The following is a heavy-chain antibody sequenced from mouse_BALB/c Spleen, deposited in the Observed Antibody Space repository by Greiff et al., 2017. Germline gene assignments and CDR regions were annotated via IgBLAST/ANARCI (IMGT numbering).Heavy chain of an antibody. CDR3: ADDYEFAY. V-gene: IGHV1-82*01. CDR1: GYAFSSSW. CDR2: IYPGDGDT. D-gene: IGHD2-4*01. J-gene: IGHJ3*01. Sequence: VKLMESGPELVKPGASVKISCKASGYAFSSSWMNWVKQRPGQGLEWIGRIYPGDGDTNYNGKFKGKATLTADKSSSTAYMQLSSLTSVDSAVYFCADDYEFAYWGQGTLVTVSA.